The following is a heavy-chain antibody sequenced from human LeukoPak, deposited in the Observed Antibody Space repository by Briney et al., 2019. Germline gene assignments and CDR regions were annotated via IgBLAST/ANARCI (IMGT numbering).Heavy chain of an antibody. V-gene: IGHV3-30-3*01. J-gene: IGHJ4*02. Sequence: GSSLRLSCAASGFTFSSYAMHWVRQAPGKGLDLEWVTVLSYDANEYYADSVKGRFTISRDNAKNTLYLQMNSLRAEDTAVYYCVRGTSGWDGLDYWGQGTLVTVSS. CDR3: VRGTSGWDGLDY. D-gene: IGHD6-19*01. CDR2: LSYDANE. CDR1: GFTFSSYA.